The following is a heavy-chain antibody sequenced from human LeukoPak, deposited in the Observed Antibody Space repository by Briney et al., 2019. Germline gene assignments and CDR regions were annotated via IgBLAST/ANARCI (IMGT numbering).Heavy chain of an antibody. Sequence: ASVKVSCKASGYTFTSYYMHWVRQAPGQGLEWMGIINPSGGSTSYAQKFQGRVTMTRNTSISTAYMELSSLRSEDTAVYYCARGLGYPTTPVSWGQGTLVTVSS. D-gene: IGHD3-9*01. CDR2: INPSGGST. V-gene: IGHV1-46*01. CDR1: GYTFTSYY. J-gene: IGHJ5*02. CDR3: ARGLGYPTTPVS.